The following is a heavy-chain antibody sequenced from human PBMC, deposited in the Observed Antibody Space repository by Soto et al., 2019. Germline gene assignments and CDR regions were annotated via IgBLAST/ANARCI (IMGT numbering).Heavy chain of an antibody. CDR2: IYPGDSDT. Sequence: GESLKISCKGSGYSFTSYWIGWVRQMPGKGLEWMGIIYPGDSDTRYSPSFQGQVTISADKSISTAYLQWSSLKASDTAMYYCASAYNWNYDRLDPFDYWGQGTLVTVSS. D-gene: IGHD1-7*01. CDR3: ASAYNWNYDRLDPFDY. CDR1: GYSFTSYW. V-gene: IGHV5-51*01. J-gene: IGHJ4*02.